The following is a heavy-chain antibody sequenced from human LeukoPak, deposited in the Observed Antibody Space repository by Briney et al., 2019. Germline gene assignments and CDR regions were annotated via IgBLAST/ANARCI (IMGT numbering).Heavy chain of an antibody. CDR1: GFTFSSYA. J-gene: IGHJ4*02. V-gene: IGHV3-30-3*01. CDR2: ISYDGSNK. Sequence: TGGSLRLSCAASGFTFSSYAMHWVRQAPGQGLEWVAVISYDGSNKYYADSVKGRFTISRDNSKNTLYLQMNSLRADDTAVYYCARGYYYDSSGYYSTFDYWGQGTLVTVSS. CDR3: ARGYYYDSSGYYSTFDY. D-gene: IGHD3-22*01.